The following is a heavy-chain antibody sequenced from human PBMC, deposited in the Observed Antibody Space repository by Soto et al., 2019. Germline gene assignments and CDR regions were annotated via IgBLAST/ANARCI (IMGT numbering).Heavy chain of an antibody. V-gene: IGHV4-59*01. CDR1: GGSISSYY. J-gene: IGHJ4*02. CDR2: IYYSGTT. D-gene: IGHD2-2*01. CDR3: TGSTLLPTYFIVTAATPYYFDY. Sequence: PSETLSLTCTVSGGSISSYYLSWIRQPSGKGLEWIGYIYYSGTTNYNPSLQSRVTISVDTSKNQFSLKLSSVTAADTASYYCTGSTLLPTYFIVTAATPYYFDYWGQGTQVTVS.